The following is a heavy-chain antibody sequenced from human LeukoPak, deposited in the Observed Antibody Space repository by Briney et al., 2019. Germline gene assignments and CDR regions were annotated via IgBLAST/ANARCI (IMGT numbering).Heavy chain of an antibody. D-gene: IGHD6-13*01. CDR3: ASWDIERGQQQDY. J-gene: IGHJ4*02. V-gene: IGHV3-48*04. CDR1: GFTFSSYS. Sequence: GGSLRLSCAASGFTFSSYSMNWVRQAPGKGLEWVSYISSSSSTIYYADSVKGRFTISRDNAKNSLYLQMNSLRAEDTAVYYCASWDIERGQQQDYWGQGTLVTVSS. CDR2: ISSSSSTI.